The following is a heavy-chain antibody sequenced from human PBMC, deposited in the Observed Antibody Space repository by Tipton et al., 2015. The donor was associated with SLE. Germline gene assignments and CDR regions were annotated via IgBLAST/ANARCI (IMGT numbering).Heavy chain of an antibody. CDR3: VRGRGWLQFRRYYYYMDV. CDR1: GDSISSATYY. J-gene: IGHJ6*03. Sequence: TLSLTCNVSGDSISSATYYWGWVRQPPGKGLEWIGSIYESGSTNHNPSLRSRVSLSVDSSNFQFSLNLYSVSAADTAVYYCVRGRGWLQFRRYYYYMDVWGKGTTVTVSS. D-gene: IGHD5-24*01. V-gene: IGHV4-39*07. CDR2: IYESGST.